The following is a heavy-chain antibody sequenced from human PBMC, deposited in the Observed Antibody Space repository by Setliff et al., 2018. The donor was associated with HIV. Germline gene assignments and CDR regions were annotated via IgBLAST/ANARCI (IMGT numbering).Heavy chain of an antibody. CDR2: ITADGGGT. CDR1: GFTFSSHW. V-gene: IGHV3-74*01. Sequence: GGSLRLSCAASGFTFSSHWMHWVRQAPGKGLVWVSRITADGGGTNYADSVKGRFTISRDNAKNTVYLQMNSLRAEDTAVYYCTRVVGGNLYPSAFDIWAQGTMVTVSS. CDR3: TRVVGGNLYPSAFDI. D-gene: IGHD4-4*01. J-gene: IGHJ3*02.